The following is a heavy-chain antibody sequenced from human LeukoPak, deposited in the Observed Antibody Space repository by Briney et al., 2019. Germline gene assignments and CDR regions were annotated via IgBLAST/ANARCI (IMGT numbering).Heavy chain of an antibody. V-gene: IGHV4-30-4*08. CDR1: GGSISSGHYY. J-gene: IGHJ4*02. D-gene: IGHD3-16*01. CDR3: ARDGGWLDY. CDR2: IYYSGST. Sequence: SQTLSLTCTASGGSISSGHYYWSWIRQPPGKGLEWIGYIYYSGSTYYNPSLKSRVTISIDTSKNQFSLKLSSVTAADTAVYYCARDGGWLDYWGQGTLVTVSS.